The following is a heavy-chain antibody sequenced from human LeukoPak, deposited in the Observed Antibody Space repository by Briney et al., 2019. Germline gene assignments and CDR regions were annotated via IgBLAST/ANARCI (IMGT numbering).Heavy chain of an antibody. CDR1: GFTFSGSA. J-gene: IGHJ4*02. V-gene: IGHV3-23*01. CDR3: AKDLQGSY. Sequence: GGSLRLSCAASGFTFSGSATTWVRQAPGKGLEWVSVISYSGANTYYADSVKGRFTISRDDSKNMLYLQMLSLRVEDTAVYYCAKDLQGSYWGQGTLVTVSS. CDR2: ISYSGANT.